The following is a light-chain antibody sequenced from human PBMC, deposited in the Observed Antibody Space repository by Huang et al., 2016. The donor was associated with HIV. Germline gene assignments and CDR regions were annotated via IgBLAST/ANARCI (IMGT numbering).Light chain of an antibody. J-gene: IGKJ1*01. CDR1: ESLVYSDGNNF. Sequence: VLMTQSPLSLTVTLGQPASISCRSSESLVYSDGNNFLNLFHQRPGQSPRRLIYKVSKRDPWFPDRFSGSGSGSDFTLQISSVEAEDVGSYYCMQGTHWPPAFGQGTKVEIK. CDR3: MQGTHWPPA. CDR2: KVS. V-gene: IGKV2-30*01.